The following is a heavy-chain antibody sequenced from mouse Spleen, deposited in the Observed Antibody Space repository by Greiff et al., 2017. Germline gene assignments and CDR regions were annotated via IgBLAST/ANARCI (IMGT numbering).Heavy chain of an antibody. CDR1: GFAFSSYD. J-gene: IGHJ4*01. CDR2: ISSGGSYT. CDR3: ARDSSGYAMDY. V-gene: IGHV5-9*02. Sequence: EVQGVESGGGLVKPGGSLKLSCAASGFAFSSYDMSWVRQTPEKRLEWVATISSGGSYTYYPDSVKGRFTISRDNARNTLYLQMSSLRSEDTALYYCARDSSGYAMDYWGQGTSVTVSS. D-gene: IGHD3-2*01.